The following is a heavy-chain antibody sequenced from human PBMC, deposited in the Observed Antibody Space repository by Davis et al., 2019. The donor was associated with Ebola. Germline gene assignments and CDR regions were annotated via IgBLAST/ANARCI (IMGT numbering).Heavy chain of an antibody. J-gene: IGHJ4*02. CDR1: GDSMSTKY. CDR3: ARGSQWLGPDY. D-gene: IGHD6-19*01. V-gene: IGHV4-59*01. CDR2: IYYSGTT. Sequence: MPSETLSLTCAVTGDSMSTKYWNWIRQSPGKGLEWVGYIYYSGTTHYNPSLRGRVTIPVDTSKKHFSLKLGSVTAADTAVYYCARGSQWLGPDYWGQGTLVTVSS.